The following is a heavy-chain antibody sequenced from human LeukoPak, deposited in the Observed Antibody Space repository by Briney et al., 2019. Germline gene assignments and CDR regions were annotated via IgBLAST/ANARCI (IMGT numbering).Heavy chain of an antibody. D-gene: IGHD3-16*02. J-gene: IGHJ6*02. CDR3: ARHDPVGHYRRGMDV. V-gene: IGHV4-59*08. CDR1: GGSISGYY. Sequence: SETLSLICAVSGGSISGYYWSWSRQSPEKGLEWIGYIYSTGTTIYNPSLRSRVTMSVDVSKNQISLDLTTVTAADTAIYYCARHDPVGHYRRGMDVWGQGTTVTVSS. CDR2: IYSTGTT.